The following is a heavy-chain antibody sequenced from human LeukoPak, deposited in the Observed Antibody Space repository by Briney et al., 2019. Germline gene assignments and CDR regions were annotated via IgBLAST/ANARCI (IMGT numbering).Heavy chain of an antibody. Sequence: SATLSLTCTVSGVSFNAYYWSWIRQSPGKGLEWIGEVSPGGYIKYNPSLKSRVTISVDTSESQFSLRLSSVTAVDTAMYYCARIRCGHTGDICYNHWAQGTLVTVSS. J-gene: IGHJ5*02. CDR3: ARIRCGHTGDICYNH. CDR2: VSPGGYI. D-gene: IGHD2-8*02. V-gene: IGHV4-34*01. CDR1: GVSFNAYY.